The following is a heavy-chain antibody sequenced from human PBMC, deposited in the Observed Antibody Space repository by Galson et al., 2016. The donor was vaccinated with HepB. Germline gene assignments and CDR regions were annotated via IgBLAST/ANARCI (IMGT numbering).Heavy chain of an antibody. D-gene: IGHD6-19*01. CDR3: ATGIVVAGKYYYYYMDV. CDR1: GASISGTNYY. V-gene: IGHV4-39*01. Sequence: SETLSLTCNVSGASISGTNYYWGWIRQPPGRGLEWIGSIYYSGSTNYNPSLESRVTMSVDTSKNELSLRLNSVTAADTGVYYCATGIVVAGKYYYYYMDVWGKGTTVTVSS. J-gene: IGHJ6*03. CDR2: IYYSGST.